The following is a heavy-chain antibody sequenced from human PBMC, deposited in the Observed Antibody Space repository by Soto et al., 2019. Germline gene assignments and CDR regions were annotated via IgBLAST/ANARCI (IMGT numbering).Heavy chain of an antibody. CDR3: ARDAPGDYIQYYFDY. Sequence: GGSLRLSCAASGFTFSSYGMHWVRQAPGKGLEWVAVIWYDGSNKYYADSVKGRFTISRDNSKNTLYLQMNSLRAEDTAVYYCARDAPGDYIQYYFDYWGQGTLVTVSS. D-gene: IGHD4-17*01. CDR2: IWYDGSNK. J-gene: IGHJ4*02. CDR1: GFTFSSYG. V-gene: IGHV3-33*01.